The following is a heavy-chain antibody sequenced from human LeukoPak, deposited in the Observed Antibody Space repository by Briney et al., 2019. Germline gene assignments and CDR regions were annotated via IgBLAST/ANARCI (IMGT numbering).Heavy chain of an antibody. D-gene: IGHD3-22*01. V-gene: IGHV1-69*04. Sequence: GSSVNVSCKASRGTFSSYAISWVRQAAGQELEGMGRIIPIFGIAHYAQKFHGRVTITADKSTSTAYTELTSLRSEETAVYCCTRDPDYYYSKAFDYWGQGTLVTVSS. CDR2: IIPIFGIA. J-gene: IGHJ4*02. CDR1: RGTFSSYA. CDR3: TRDPDYYYSKAFDY.